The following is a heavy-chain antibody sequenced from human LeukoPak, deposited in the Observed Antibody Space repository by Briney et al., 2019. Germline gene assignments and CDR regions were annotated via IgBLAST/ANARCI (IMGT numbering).Heavy chain of an antibody. CDR1: GGSFSGYD. CDR2: INHSGST. J-gene: IGHJ1*01. V-gene: IGHV4-34*01. Sequence: SETLSLTCAVYGGSFSGYDWSWIRQPPGKGLEWIGEINHSGSTNYNPSLKSRVTISVDTSKNQFSLKLSSVTAADTAVYYCARGRRDYYDSSGYLPGDFQHWGQGTLVTVSS. D-gene: IGHD3-22*01. CDR3: ARGRRDYYDSSGYLPGDFQH.